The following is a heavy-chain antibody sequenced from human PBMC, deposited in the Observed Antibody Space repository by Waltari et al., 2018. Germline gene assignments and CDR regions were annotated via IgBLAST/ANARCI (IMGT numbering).Heavy chain of an antibody. CDR3: ARAGGGSGWSFDAFDI. Sequence: QVQLQESGPGLVKHSETLSLTCAVSGYSISSGYYWGWIRQPPGKGLEWIGSIYHSGSTYYNPSLKSRVTISVDTSKNQFSLKLSSVTAADTAVYYCARAGGGSGWSFDAFDIWGQGTMVTVSS. V-gene: IGHV4-38-2*01. CDR2: IYHSGST. D-gene: IGHD6-19*01. J-gene: IGHJ3*02. CDR1: GYSISSGYY.